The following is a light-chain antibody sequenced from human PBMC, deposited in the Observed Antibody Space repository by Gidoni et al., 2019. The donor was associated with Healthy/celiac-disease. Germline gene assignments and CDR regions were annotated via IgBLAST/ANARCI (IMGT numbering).Light chain of an antibody. CDR2: DVS. CDR1: SSSVGGYNY. V-gene: IGLV2-14*01. Sequence: SALTQPASGSGSPGQSIPISCTGTSSSVGGYNYVSWYQQHPGKAPKRMIYDVSTRPSGVSNRFAGSKSGNTASLTISGIQAEDEADYYCSSYTRSSTLVFGGGTKLTVL. CDR3: SSYTRSSTLV. J-gene: IGLJ2*01.